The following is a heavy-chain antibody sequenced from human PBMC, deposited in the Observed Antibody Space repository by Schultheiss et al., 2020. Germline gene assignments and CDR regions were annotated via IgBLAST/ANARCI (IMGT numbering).Heavy chain of an antibody. J-gene: IGHJ4*02. CDR3: ASQNTGNGDYVDFDY. Sequence: SVQVSCKASGGTFSSYAISWVRQAPGQGLEWMGGIIPIFGTANYAQKFQGRVTITADESTSTAYMELSSLRSEDTAVYYCASQNTGNGDYVDFDYWGQGTLVTVAS. CDR2: IIPIFGTA. CDR1: GGTFSSYA. V-gene: IGHV1-69*13. D-gene: IGHD4-17*01.